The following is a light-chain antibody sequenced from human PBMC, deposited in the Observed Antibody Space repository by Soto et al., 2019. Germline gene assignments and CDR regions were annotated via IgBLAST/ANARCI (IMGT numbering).Light chain of an antibody. CDR2: VVS. J-gene: IGLJ1*01. CDR1: SSDVGSYNL. Sequence: QSALTQPASVSGSPGQSITISCTGTSSDVGSYNLVSWYQQHPGKAPKLMIYVVSKRPSGVSNRFSGSKSGNTASLTFSGLQAEDEADYYCCSYAGSSTLLVFGTGTELTVL. CDR3: CSYAGSSTLLV. V-gene: IGLV2-23*02.